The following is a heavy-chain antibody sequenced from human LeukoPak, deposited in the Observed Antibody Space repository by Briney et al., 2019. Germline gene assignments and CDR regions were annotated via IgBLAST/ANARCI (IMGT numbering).Heavy chain of an antibody. Sequence: QSGGSLRLSCAASGFTFRSSSMNWVRQAPGKGLEWVSYISSSSSTTYYADSVKGRFTNSRDNAQNSLYLQMNSLRDEDTAVYYCARDGDGYSQFDYWGQGTLVTVSS. CDR1: GFTFRSSS. J-gene: IGHJ4*02. V-gene: IGHV3-48*02. D-gene: IGHD4-4*01. CDR3: ARDGDGYSQFDY. CDR2: ISSSSSTT.